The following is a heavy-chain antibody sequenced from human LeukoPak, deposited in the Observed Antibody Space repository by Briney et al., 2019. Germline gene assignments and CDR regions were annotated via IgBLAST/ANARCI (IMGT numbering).Heavy chain of an antibody. CDR2: ISNDGSYI. CDR1: GFTFSTYS. D-gene: IGHD5-24*01. J-gene: IGHJ6*02. Sequence: PGGSLRLSCAASGFTFSTYSMNWLRLAPGKGLEWVSSISNDGSYIYYADPVQGRFIISRDNAKNSLYLQMNSLRADDTAVYYCARDLTDGALSGMDVRGQGTTVTVSS. CDR3: ARDLTDGALSGMDV. V-gene: IGHV3-21*01.